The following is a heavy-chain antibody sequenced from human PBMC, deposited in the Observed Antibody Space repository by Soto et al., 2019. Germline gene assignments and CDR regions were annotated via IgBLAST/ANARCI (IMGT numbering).Heavy chain of an antibody. Sequence: SETLSLTYTVSGASMSSSSWTWIRQPPGRGLEWIGYIYYSGSTNYNPSLKSRVTISVDTSKNQFSLKLSSVTAADTAVYYCARGSSGDFDYWGQGTLVTVSS. CDR2: IYYSGST. J-gene: IGHJ4*02. V-gene: IGHV4-59*01. CDR1: GASMSSSS. CDR3: ARGSSGDFDY. D-gene: IGHD1-26*01.